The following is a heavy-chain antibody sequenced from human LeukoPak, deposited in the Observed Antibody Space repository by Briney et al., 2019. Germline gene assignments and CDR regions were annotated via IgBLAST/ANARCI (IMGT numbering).Heavy chain of an antibody. Sequence: GGSLRLSCAASGFIFSSYSMNWVRQAPGKGLEWVSYISSSSTTIYYADSVKGRFTISRDNAKNSLYLQMNSLRAEDTAVYYCARDICFGEPCFDSWGQGTLVTVSS. D-gene: IGHD3-10*01. CDR1: GFIFSSYS. CDR2: ISSSSTTI. J-gene: IGHJ4*02. V-gene: IGHV3-48*01. CDR3: ARDICFGEPCFDS.